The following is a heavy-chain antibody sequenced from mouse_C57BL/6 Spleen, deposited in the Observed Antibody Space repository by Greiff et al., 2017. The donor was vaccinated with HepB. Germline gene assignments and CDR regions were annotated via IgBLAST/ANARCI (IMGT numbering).Heavy chain of an antibody. CDR1: GYSFTDYN. CDR2: INPNYGTT. Sequence: EVQVVESGPELVKPGASVKISCKASGYSFTDYNMNWVKQSNGKSLEWIGVINPNYGTTSYNQKFKGKATLTVDQSSSTAYMQLNSLTSEDSAVYYCARSYYYGSRDYAMDYWGQGTSVTVSS. CDR3: ARSYYYGSRDYAMDY. D-gene: IGHD1-1*01. J-gene: IGHJ4*01. V-gene: IGHV1-39*01.